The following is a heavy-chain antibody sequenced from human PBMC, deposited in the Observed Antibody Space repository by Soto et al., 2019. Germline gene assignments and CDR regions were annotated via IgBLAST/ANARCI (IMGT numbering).Heavy chain of an antibody. Sequence: LRLSCAASGFTFSSYSMNWVRRAPGKGLEWVSSISSSSSYIYYADSVKGRFTISRDNAKNSLYLQMNSLRAEDTAVYYCARGHDIAAAGVEGFDPWGQGTLVTVSS. V-gene: IGHV3-21*01. CDR2: ISSSSSYI. CDR3: ARGHDIAAAGVEGFDP. D-gene: IGHD6-13*01. CDR1: GFTFSSYS. J-gene: IGHJ5*02.